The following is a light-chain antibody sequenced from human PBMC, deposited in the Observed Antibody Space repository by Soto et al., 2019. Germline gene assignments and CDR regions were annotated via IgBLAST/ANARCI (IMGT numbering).Light chain of an antibody. CDR1: QGISTY. CDR2: AAS. Sequence: IRMTQSPSSLSVSTGDRVTLTCRASQGISTYLAWYQQKPGKAPKLLIYAASTLQSGVPSSFSGSGSGTDFTLTIRWLQSEDFANYYCQQYYSPPWTFGPGTKVDIK. CDR3: QQYYSPPWT. J-gene: IGKJ3*01. V-gene: IGKV1-8*01.